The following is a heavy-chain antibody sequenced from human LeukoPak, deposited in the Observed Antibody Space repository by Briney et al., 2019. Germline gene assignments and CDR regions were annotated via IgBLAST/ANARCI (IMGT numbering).Heavy chain of an antibody. D-gene: IGHD3-9*01. Sequence: SETLSLTCTVSGGSISSSTSYWGWIRQPPGRGLEWIGSISYNGNTFYNPSLNGRVTISVDTSKNLLSLKLGSVAATDTAVYYCSRRTDSFSSNSWGRGTLVTVSS. CDR3: SRRTDSFSSNS. CDR2: ISYNGNT. V-gene: IGHV4-39*01. J-gene: IGHJ4*02. CDR1: GGSISSSTSY.